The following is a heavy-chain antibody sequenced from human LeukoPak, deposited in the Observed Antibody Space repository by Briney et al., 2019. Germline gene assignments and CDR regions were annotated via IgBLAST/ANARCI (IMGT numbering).Heavy chain of an antibody. V-gene: IGHV1-18*01. CDR3: ARDRDSGYYFDY. D-gene: IGHD3-22*01. J-gene: IGHJ4*02. CDR2: ISAYNGNT. Sequence: ASVKVSCKASGYTFTSYGISWVRQAPGQGLEWMGWISAYNGNTNYAQKFQGRVTMTRDTSISTAYMELSRLRSDDTAVYYCARDRDSGYYFDYWGQGTLVTVSS. CDR1: GYTFTSYG.